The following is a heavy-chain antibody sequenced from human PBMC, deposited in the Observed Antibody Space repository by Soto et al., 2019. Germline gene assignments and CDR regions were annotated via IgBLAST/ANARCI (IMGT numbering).Heavy chain of an antibody. Sequence: QVQLQESGPGLVKPSETLSLTCTVSGGSVSSGSYYWSWIRQPPGKGLEWIGYIYYSGSTNYNPSLKSRVTVSVDTSKDQFSLKLITVTAADTAVYYCARERYYYDSSGYSRWGQGTMITVSS. J-gene: IGHJ3*01. CDR3: ARERYYYDSSGYSR. V-gene: IGHV4-61*01. CDR2: IYYSGST. D-gene: IGHD3-22*01. CDR1: GGSVSSGSYY.